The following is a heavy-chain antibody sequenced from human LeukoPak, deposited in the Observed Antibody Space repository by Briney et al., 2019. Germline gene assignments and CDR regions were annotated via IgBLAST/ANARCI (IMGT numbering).Heavy chain of an antibody. J-gene: IGHJ4*02. CDR1: GFSLSYYA. D-gene: IGHD4-17*01. V-gene: IGHV3-21*01. CDR3: AREPVTGSVY. Sequence: GGSLRLSCTPSGFSLSYYALTWVRQAPGKGLEWVSSISSTGSYIYYADSVKGRFTISRDNAKNSLYLQMNSLRGEDTAVYYCAREPVTGSVYWGQGTLVTVSS. CDR2: ISSTGSYI.